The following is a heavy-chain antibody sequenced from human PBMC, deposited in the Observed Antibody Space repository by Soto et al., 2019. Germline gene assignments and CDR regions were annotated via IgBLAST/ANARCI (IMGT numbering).Heavy chain of an antibody. CDR1: GFTFSSSW. CDR2: INSDGSST. J-gene: IGHJ5*02. CDR3: VRGPYCSGGSCYSGGHWFDP. V-gene: IGHV3-74*01. Sequence: GGSLRLSCAASGFTFSSSWMHWVRQAPGKGLVWVSRINSDGSSTSYADSVKGRFTISRDNAKNTLYLQMISLRAEDTAVYYCVRGPYCSGGSCYSGGHWFDPWGQGSLVTVSS. D-gene: IGHD2-15*01.